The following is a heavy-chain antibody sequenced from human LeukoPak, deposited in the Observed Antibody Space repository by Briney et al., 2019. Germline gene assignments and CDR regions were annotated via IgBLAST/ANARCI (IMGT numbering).Heavy chain of an antibody. J-gene: IGHJ4*02. CDR3: REGVYYEFSSPDY. CDR1: GYSISSGYY. CDR2: IYHSGST. D-gene: IGHD3-3*01. Sequence: SETLSLTCAVSGYSISSGYYWGWIRQPPGKGLEWIGSIYHSGSTYYNPSLESRVTISVDTSKNQFSLKLSSVTAADTAVYYCREGVYYEFSSPDYWGQGTLVTVSS. V-gene: IGHV4-38-2*01.